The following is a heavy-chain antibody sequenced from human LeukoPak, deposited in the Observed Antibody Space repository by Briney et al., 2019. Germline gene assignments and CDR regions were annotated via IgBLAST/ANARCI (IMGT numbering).Heavy chain of an antibody. V-gene: IGHV4-59*01. CDR3: ARDYYDSSGYSS. D-gene: IGHD3-22*01. CDR1: GGSISTFY. Sequence: SETLSLTCTISGGSISTFYWSWLRQPPGKGLEWIAYIFHTGNSNYNPSLKGRVTISVDTSKNQFSLKLSSVTAADTAVYYCARDYYDSSGYSSWGQGTLVTVSS. J-gene: IGHJ5*02. CDR2: IFHTGNS.